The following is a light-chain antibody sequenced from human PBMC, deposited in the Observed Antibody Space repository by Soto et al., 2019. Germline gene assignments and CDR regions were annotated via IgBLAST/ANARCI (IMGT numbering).Light chain of an antibody. V-gene: IGKV1-5*03. CDR2: KAS. J-gene: IGKJ2*01. CDR1: QSNYRW. CDR3: QQYTSYPYT. Sequence: DIQMTQSPSTLSASVGDRVTITCRARQSNYRWLAWYQQKPGKAPKLLIYKASNLESGVPSRFSGSGSGTEFTLTITSRQPDDFAAYYCQQYTSYPYTFGQGTNLEIK.